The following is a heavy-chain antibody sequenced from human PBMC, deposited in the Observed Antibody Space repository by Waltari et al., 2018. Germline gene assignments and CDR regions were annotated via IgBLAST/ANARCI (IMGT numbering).Heavy chain of an antibody. CDR1: GSTFTDYA. CDR3: ARALEGGDGGSRWLDR. D-gene: IGHD2-21*02. Sequence: QVQLVQSGAGMKKPGASVTISCKTSGSTFTDYALPWVRQAPGQSLEWMGWINTGSGNTRYSHRFQARVRFSRDTYASTAYMELSKLNSEDTAVYYCARALEGGDGGSRWLDRWAQGHRVTVSS. J-gene: IGHJ5*02. CDR2: INTGSGNT. V-gene: IGHV1-3*04.